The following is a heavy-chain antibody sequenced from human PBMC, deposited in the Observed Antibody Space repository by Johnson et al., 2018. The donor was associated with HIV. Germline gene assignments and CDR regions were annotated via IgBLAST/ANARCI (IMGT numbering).Heavy chain of an antibody. V-gene: IGHV3-30*04. CDR3: ARDVRWLPDAFDI. CDR1: GFAFSNYA. J-gene: IGHJ3*02. CDR2: ISYDGSNR. Sequence: QVQLVESGGGLVKPGGSLRLSCAASGFAFSNYAMHWVRQAPGKGLEWMAIISYDGSNRYYADSVRGRSTLSRDNSRNTVFLQMNSLRAEDTGVYYCARDVRWLPDAFDIWGQGTMVTVSS. D-gene: IGHD5-24*01.